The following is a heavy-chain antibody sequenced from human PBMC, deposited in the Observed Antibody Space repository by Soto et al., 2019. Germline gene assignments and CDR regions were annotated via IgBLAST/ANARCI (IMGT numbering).Heavy chain of an antibody. CDR2: IKQDGSEK. CDR1: GFTFSSFW. J-gene: IGHJ4*02. D-gene: IGHD6-13*01. Sequence: EVQLVESGGGLVQPGGTLRVSCAASGFTFSSFWISWVRQAPGKGLEWVANIKQDGSEKNYVDSVKGRFIISRDNAKNSLYLQMNSLRDEDTAVYYCARGAIATAISYWGQGTLVTVSS. V-gene: IGHV3-7*03. CDR3: ARGAIATAISY.